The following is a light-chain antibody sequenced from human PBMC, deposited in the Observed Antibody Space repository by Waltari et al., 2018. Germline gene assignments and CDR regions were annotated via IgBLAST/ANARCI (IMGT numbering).Light chain of an antibody. V-gene: IGKV2-28*01. CDR3: MQALQTPWT. CDR2: LGS. J-gene: IGKJ1*01. Sequence: DIVMTQSPLSLPVTPGEPASISCRSSQSLPHSNGYNYLDWYLQKPGQSPQLLSYLGSNRASGVPDRFSGSGSGTDFTLKISRVEAEDVGVYYCMQALQTPWTFGQGTKVEIK. CDR1: QSLPHSNGYNY.